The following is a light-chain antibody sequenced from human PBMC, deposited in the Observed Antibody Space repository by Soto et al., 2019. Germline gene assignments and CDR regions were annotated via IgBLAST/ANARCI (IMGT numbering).Light chain of an antibody. CDR2: RVS. V-gene: IGKV2-30*01. CDR3: MQGTRWPPT. CDR1: ESVVYSDGNAY. J-gene: IGKJ1*01. Sequence: DVVMTQSPLSLPVTLGQPASISCKSSESVVYSDGNAYLSWFHQRPGQSPRRLIYRVSKRDSGAXDRXSGSGSGTDFTLSISRVEAEDVGVYYCMQGTRWPPTFGRGTKVEI.